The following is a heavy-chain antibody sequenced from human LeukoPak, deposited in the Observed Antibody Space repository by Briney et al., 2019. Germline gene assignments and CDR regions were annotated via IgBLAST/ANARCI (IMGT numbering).Heavy chain of an antibody. V-gene: IGHV3-74*01. CDR3: AVLTYQLLDYYFDY. D-gene: IGHD2-2*01. CDR1: GFSFSFYW. Sequence: GGSLRLSCAASGFSFSFYWMHWVRQAPGKGPVWVSRIKTDGSIADYADSVKGRFTISRDNARNSLYLQMNSLRAEDTAVYYCAVLTYQLLDYYFDYWGQGTLVTVSS. CDR2: IKTDGSIA. J-gene: IGHJ4*02.